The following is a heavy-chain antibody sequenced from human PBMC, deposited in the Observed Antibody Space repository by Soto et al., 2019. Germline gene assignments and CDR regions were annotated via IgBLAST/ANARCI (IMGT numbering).Heavy chain of an antibody. CDR3: TNMGLANCGGDCYN. V-gene: IGHV1-69*12. J-gene: IGHJ4*02. D-gene: IGHD2-21*02. CDR2: IIPIFGTA. Sequence: QVQLVQSGAEVKKPGSSVKVSCKASGGTFSSSAISWVRQAPGQGLEWMGGIIPIFGTANYAQKFQGRVTIIADESTSTAYMELSSLRSEDTAVYYCTNMGLANCGGDCYNWGQGTLVTVSS. CDR1: GGTFSSSA.